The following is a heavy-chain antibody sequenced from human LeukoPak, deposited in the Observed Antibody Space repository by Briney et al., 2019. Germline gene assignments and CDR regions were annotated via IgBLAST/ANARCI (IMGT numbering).Heavy chain of an antibody. Sequence: GGSLRLSCAASGFTFSSYAMSWVRQAPGKGLEWVSGMSGSGGNTYYADSVKGRFTISRDNSNNTLYLQMNNLRADDMAVYYFAKMYYDIFTAYKAWGEGTLVTVSS. V-gene: IGHV3-23*01. D-gene: IGHD3-9*01. CDR1: GFTFSSYA. CDR3: AKMYYDIFTAYKA. J-gene: IGHJ5*02. CDR2: MSGSGGNT.